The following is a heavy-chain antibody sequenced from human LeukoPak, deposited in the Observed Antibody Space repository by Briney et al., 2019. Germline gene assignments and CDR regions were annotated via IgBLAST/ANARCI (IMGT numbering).Heavy chain of an antibody. D-gene: IGHD6-13*01. CDR1: GFTFSSYW. CDR2: IKQDGSEK. Sequence: GGSLRLSCAASGFTFSSYWMSWVRQAPGKGLEWVANIKQDGSEKYYVDSVKGRFTISRDNAKNSLYLQLNSLRAEDTTVYYCAKDGGSSWYNWYFDLWGRGTLVTVSS. V-gene: IGHV3-7*01. J-gene: IGHJ2*01. CDR3: AKDGGSSWYNWYFDL.